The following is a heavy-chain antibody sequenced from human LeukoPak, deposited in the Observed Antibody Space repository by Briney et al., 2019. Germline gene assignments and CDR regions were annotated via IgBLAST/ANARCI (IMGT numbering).Heavy chain of an antibody. CDR3: ARLPLGAFGEVLNFDY. V-gene: IGHV4-39*01. CDR1: GGSISSSSYY. J-gene: IGHJ4*02. D-gene: IGHD3-10*01. CDR2: IYYSGST. Sequence: SETLSLTCTVSGGSISSSSYYWGWIRQPPGKGLEWIGSIYYSGSTYYNPSLKSRVTISVDTSKRQFSLKVKSVTAADTAVYYCARLPLGAFGEVLNFDYWAREPRSPSPQ.